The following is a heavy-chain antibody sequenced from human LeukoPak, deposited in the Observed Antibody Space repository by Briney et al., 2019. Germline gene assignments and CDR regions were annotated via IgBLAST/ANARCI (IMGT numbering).Heavy chain of an antibody. Sequence: PSETLSLTCSVSGGSISSYYRSWIRQPAGKGLEWIGRIFTTGSTNYNPSLKSRVTISVDKSKNLCSLKLSSVTAAGTAVYYCARDQVASYGSGSGWFDPWGQGTLVTVSS. D-gene: IGHD3-10*01. CDR1: GGSISSYY. V-gene: IGHV4-4*07. J-gene: IGHJ5*02. CDR2: IFTTGST. CDR3: ARDQVASYGSGSGWFDP.